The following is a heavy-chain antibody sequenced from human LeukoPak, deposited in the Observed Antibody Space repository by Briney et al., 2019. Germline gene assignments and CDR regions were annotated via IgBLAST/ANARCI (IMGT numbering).Heavy chain of an antibody. CDR2: INHSGST. J-gene: IGHJ5*02. Sequence: PSETLSLTCAVYGGSFSDHYWSWIRHPPGKGLESTGEINHSGSTNSYPSLKSRVTISVDTCKNQCSLKVSSVTAADTVVYYCARDACTSTTCSGAPFEPWGQGTLVTVSS. V-gene: IGHV4-34*01. CDR3: ARDACTSTTCSGAPFEP. CDR1: GGSFSDHY. D-gene: IGHD2-2*01.